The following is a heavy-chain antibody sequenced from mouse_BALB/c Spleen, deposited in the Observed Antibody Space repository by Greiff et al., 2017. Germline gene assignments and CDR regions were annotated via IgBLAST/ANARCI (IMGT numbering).Heavy chain of an antibody. Sequence: DVKLQESGPGLVKPSQSLSLTCTVTGYSITSDYAWNWIRQFPGNKLEWMGYISYSGSTSYNPSLKSRISITRDTSKNQFFLQLNSVTTEDTATYYCARKYYGSSYGYAMDYWGQGTSVTVSS. CDR3: ARKYYGSSYGYAMDY. D-gene: IGHD1-1*01. CDR1: GYSITSDYA. J-gene: IGHJ4*01. CDR2: ISYSGST. V-gene: IGHV3-2*02.